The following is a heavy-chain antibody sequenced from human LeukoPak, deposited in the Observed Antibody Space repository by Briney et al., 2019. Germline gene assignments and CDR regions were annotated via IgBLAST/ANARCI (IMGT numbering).Heavy chain of an antibody. CDR2: IYYSGST. D-gene: IGHD3-10*01. CDR1: GGSISSSSYY. J-gene: IGHJ5*02. Sequence: SETLSLTCTVSGGSISSSSYYWGWIRQPPGKGLEWIGSIYYSGSTYYNPSLKSRVTISVDTSKNQFSLKLSSVTAADTAVYYCAREESMVRGASWFDPWGQGTLVTVSP. CDR3: AREESMVRGASWFDP. V-gene: IGHV4-39*07.